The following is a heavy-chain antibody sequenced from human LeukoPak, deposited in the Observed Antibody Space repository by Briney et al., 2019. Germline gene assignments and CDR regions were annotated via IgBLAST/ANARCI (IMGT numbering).Heavy chain of an antibody. V-gene: IGHV1-46*01. J-gene: IGHJ6*02. CDR2: INPSGGST. CDR1: GYTFTSYY. CDR3: AREREDYIVGRDYYYYGMDV. Sequence: GASVKVSCKASGYTFTSYYMHWVRQAPGQGLEWMGIINPSGGSTSYAQKFQGRVTMTRDTSTSTVYMELSSLRSEDTAVYYCAREREDYIVGRDYYYYGMDVWGQGTTVTVSS. D-gene: IGHD2-15*01.